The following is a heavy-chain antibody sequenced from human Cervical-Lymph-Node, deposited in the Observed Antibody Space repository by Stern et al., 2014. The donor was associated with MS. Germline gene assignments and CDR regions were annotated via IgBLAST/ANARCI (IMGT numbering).Heavy chain of an antibody. D-gene: IGHD3-22*01. J-gene: IGHJ5*02. V-gene: IGHV4-61*02. CDR3: ARDTGYHDSSGYRNWFDP. CDR1: GDSISRGSYY. Sequence: VQLVESGPGLVKPSQTLSLTCTVSGDSISRGSYYWNWIRQPAGQGLEWLERIHTIGNSIDSPSLTIRAPISTDTYKTQFFLKLTSVTAADTAVYDCARDTGYHDSSGYRNWFDPWGQGTLVTVSS. CDR2: IHTIGNS.